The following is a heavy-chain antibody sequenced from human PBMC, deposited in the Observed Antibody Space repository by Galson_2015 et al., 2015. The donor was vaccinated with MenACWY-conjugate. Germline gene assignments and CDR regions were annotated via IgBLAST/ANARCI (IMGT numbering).Heavy chain of an antibody. V-gene: IGHV3-30*18. CDR2: ISYDGSNE. CDR1: GFTFRRFG. CDR3: AKDWSVPYSTISYYFYMDV. J-gene: IGHJ6*03. D-gene: IGHD6-13*01. Sequence: SLRLSCAASGFTFRRFGMHWVRQAPGKGLEWMAVISYDGSNESYAGSVKGRFTISRDNSKNTLYLQMNSLRADDTAVYYCAKDWSVPYSTISYYFYMDVWGKGTTVTVSS.